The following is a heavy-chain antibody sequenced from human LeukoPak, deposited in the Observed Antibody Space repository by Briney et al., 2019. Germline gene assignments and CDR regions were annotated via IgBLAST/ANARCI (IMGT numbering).Heavy chain of an antibody. J-gene: IGHJ6*02. CDR3: AKGWYYYDSSGYHDGMDV. CDR2: ISYDGSNK. Sequence: GRSLRLSCAASGFTFSSYGMHWVRQAPGKGLEWVAVISYDGSNKYYADSVKGRFTISRDNSKNTLYLQMNSLRAEDTAVYYCAKGWYYYDSSGYHDGMDVWGQGTTVTVSS. V-gene: IGHV3-30*18. CDR1: GFTFSSYG. D-gene: IGHD3-22*01.